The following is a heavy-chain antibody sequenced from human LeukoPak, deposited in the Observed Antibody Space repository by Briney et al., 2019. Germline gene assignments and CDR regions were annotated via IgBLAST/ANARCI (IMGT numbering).Heavy chain of an antibody. Sequence: SETLSLTCAVYGGSFSGYYWSWIRQPPGKGLEWIGEINHSGSTNYNPSLKSRVTISVDTSKNQFSLKLNSVTAADTAVYYCARGLCRSSHYDFWSGYSCPNWFDPWGHGTLVTVSS. CDR1: GGSFSGYY. CDR3: ARGLCRSSHYDFWSGYSCPNWFDP. J-gene: IGHJ5*02. D-gene: IGHD3-3*01. CDR2: INHSGST. V-gene: IGHV4-34*01.